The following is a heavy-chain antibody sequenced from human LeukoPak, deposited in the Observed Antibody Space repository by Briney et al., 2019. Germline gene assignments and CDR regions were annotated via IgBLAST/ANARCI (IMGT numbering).Heavy chain of an antibody. Sequence: PSETLSLTCSVSGYSIRSGYSWGWIRQPPGKGLEWIGSISHSGNTYYNPSLESRVTISLDTSKNQFSLKLNSVTAADTAVYFCARSMISMLKVNWFDPWGQGTLVTVSS. D-gene: IGHD3-16*01. J-gene: IGHJ5*02. V-gene: IGHV4-38-2*01. CDR3: ARSMISMLKVNWFDP. CDR2: ISHSGNT. CDR1: GYSIRSGYS.